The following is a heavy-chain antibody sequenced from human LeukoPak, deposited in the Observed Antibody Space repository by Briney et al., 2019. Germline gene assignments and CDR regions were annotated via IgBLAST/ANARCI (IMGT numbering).Heavy chain of an antibody. Sequence: GASVKVSSKASVGTFISYAISWVRQAPGQGLEWMGRIIPIMGTANVAQKYQGRVTITTDECTSTAYMGLSRLRSEDTAVYYCARDRMGAATPDAFDIWGQGTMVTVSS. J-gene: IGHJ3*02. CDR1: VGTFISYA. CDR2: IIPIMGTA. D-gene: IGHD2-15*01. CDR3: ARDRMGAATPDAFDI. V-gene: IGHV1-69*05.